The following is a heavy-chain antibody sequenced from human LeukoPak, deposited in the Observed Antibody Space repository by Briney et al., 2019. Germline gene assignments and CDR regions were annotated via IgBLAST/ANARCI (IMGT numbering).Heavy chain of an antibody. J-gene: IGHJ4*02. CDR2: ISSSSSYI. D-gene: IGHD6-6*01. V-gene: IGHV3-21*01. CDR3: ARTSTSSFDY. Sequence: GGSLRLSCAASGFTFSSYSMNWVRLAPGKGLEWVSSISSSSSYIYYADSVKGRFTISRDNAKNSLYLQMNSLGAEDTAVYYCARTSTSSFDYWGQGTLVTVSS. CDR1: GFTFSSYS.